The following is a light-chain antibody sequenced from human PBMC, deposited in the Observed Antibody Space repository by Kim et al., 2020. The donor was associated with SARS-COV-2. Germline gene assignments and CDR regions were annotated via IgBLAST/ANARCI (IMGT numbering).Light chain of an antibody. CDR3: QYYGSSPPRFS. CDR1: QTAGSNF. V-gene: IGKV3-20*01. CDR2: DAT. J-gene: IGKJ3*01. Sequence: EDSDTVACRASQTAGSNFVGGCQQKPGGATRTLILDATRGAAGIPERFRGGGSGTDLTIPISGLVPEDSAVDFCQYYGSSPPRFSFGPGTKVDIK.